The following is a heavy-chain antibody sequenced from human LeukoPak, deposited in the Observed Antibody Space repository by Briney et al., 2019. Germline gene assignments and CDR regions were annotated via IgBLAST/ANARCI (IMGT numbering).Heavy chain of an antibody. Sequence: ASVKVSCKTSGYIFNNYGISWVRQAPGQGLEWMGWISAYNGNTNYTQKVRGRVAMTADTSTSTVYLELKSLRLDDTDQNLLSRDIATVQHQDWGQGTLVTVSS. V-gene: IGHV1-18*01. CDR3: SRDIATVQHQD. J-gene: IGHJ4*01. CDR1: GYIFNNYG. D-gene: IGHD1-1*01. CDR2: ISAYNGNT.